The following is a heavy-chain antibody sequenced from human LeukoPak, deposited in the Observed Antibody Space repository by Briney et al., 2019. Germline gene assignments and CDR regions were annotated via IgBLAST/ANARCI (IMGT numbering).Heavy chain of an antibody. CDR3: ARDSGYCSGGSCYSGYGWFDP. D-gene: IGHD2-15*01. J-gene: IGHJ5*02. V-gene: IGHV4-39*07. CDR1: GGSISSSSYY. CDR2: IYYSGST. Sequence: KTSETLSLTCTVSGGSISSSSYYWGWIRQPPGKGLEWIGSIYYSGSTYYNPSLKSRVTISVDTSKNQFSLKLSSVTAADTAVYYCARDSGYCSGGSCYSGYGWFDPWGQGTLVTVSS.